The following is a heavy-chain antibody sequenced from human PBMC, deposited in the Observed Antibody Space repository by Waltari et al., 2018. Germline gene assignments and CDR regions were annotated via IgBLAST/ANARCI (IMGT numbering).Heavy chain of an antibody. D-gene: IGHD1-26*01. J-gene: IGHJ4*02. CDR3: ARTPWYSGSYYYFDY. CDR2: IYPGDSDT. CDR1: GYSFTSHW. Sequence: EVQLVQSGAEVKKPGESLQISWKGSGYSFTSHWTGWVRQRPGKGLEWMGSIYPGDSDTRYSPSFQGQVTISADKSISTAYLQWSSLKASDTAMYYCARTPWYSGSYYYFDYWGQGTLVTVSS. V-gene: IGHV5-51*01.